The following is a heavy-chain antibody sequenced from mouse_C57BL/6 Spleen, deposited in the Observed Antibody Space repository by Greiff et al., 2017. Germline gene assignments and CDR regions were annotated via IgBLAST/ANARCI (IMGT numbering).Heavy chain of an antibody. Sequence: VQLQQSGAELVKPGASVKMSCKASGYTFTTYPIEWMKQNHGKSLEWIGNFHPYNDDTRYNEKFKGKATLTVEKSSSTVYLELSRLTSDDSAVYYCARGGRSYRAWFAYWGQGTLVTVSA. CDR2: FHPYNDDT. D-gene: IGHD1-1*01. V-gene: IGHV1-47*01. J-gene: IGHJ3*01. CDR1: GYTFTTYP. CDR3: ARGGRSYRAWFAY.